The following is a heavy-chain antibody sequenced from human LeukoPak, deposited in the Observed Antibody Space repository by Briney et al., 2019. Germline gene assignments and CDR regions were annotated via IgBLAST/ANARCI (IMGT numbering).Heavy chain of an antibody. CDR2: ISSNGGST. V-gene: IGHV3-64*01. D-gene: IGHD6-19*01. CDR3: ARRSSGFKSGSLDY. J-gene: IGHJ4*02. CDR1: GFTFSSYA. Sequence: PGGSLRLSCAASGFTFSSYAMHWVRQAPGKGLEYVSAISSNGGSTFYANSVKGRFTISRDNSKNTLFLQMGSLRAEDMAVYYCARRSSGFKSGSLDYWGQGTLVTVSS.